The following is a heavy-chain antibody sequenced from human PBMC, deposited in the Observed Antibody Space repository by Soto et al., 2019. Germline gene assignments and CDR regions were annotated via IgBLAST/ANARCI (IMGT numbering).Heavy chain of an antibody. J-gene: IGHJ3*01. V-gene: IGHV1-69*13. CDR1: GGTFRNLA. Sequence: GASVKVSCKASGGTFRNLAINWVRQAPGQGLEWMGGFIPIIGGGINAQKFQGRVTITSDESTSTAYMELSSLKSEDTAMYFCARRSVSHSNAFDFWGQRTMVTVSS. D-gene: IGHD2-15*01. CDR2: FIPIIGGG. CDR3: ARRSVSHSNAFDF.